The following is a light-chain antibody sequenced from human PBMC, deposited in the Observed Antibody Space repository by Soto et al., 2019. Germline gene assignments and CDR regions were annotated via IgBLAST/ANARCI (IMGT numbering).Light chain of an antibody. V-gene: IGKV3-11*01. CDR1: QSVSSY. Sequence: EIELTQSPATLSLTPGERATLSCRASQSVSSYLAWYQQKPGQAPRLLIYDASNRATGIPARFSGSGSGTDFTLTISSLEPEDFAVYYCQQRSNCPQRFGQGTKVEIK. CDR2: DAS. CDR3: QQRSNCPQR. J-gene: IGKJ1*01.